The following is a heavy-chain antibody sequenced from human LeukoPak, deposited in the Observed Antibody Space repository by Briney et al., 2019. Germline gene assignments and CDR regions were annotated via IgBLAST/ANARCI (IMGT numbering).Heavy chain of an antibody. V-gene: IGHV3-7*01. J-gene: IGHJ4*02. CDR1: GFTFSSYS. CDR2: IKQDGSEK. D-gene: IGHD5-24*01. Sequence: GGSLRLSCAASGFTFSSYSMNWVHQAPGKGLEWVANIKQDGSEKYYVDSVKGRFTISRDNAKNSLYLQMNGLRAEDTAVYYCAKDQGYNYGLDYWGQGTLVTVSS. CDR3: AKDQGYNYGLDY.